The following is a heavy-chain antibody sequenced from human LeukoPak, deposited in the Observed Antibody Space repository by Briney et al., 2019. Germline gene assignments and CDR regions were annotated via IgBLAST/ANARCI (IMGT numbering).Heavy chain of an antibody. Sequence: GGSLRLSCAASGFTFSNYWMHWVRQAPGKGLVWVSRINSDGINTSYADSVKGRFTISRDNSKNTLFLQMYSLRAEDTAVYYCARAGALRPDYWGQGTLVTVSS. CDR1: GFTFSNYW. V-gene: IGHV3-74*01. CDR3: ARAGALRPDY. CDR2: INSDGINT. J-gene: IGHJ4*02.